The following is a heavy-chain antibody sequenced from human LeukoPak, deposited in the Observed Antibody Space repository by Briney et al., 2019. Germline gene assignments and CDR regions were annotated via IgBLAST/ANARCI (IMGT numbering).Heavy chain of an antibody. CDR3: ARNVGSNQYCC. J-gene: IGHJ4*02. CDR1: GFTFTSYA. D-gene: IGHD2-2*01. V-gene: IGHV3-23*01. Sequence: PGGSLRLSGAASGFTFTSYAMSWVRQAPGKGLEWVSAISGSGGSTYYADSVKGRFTISRDNSKDTLYLQMNSLRAEDTAVYYCARNVGSNQYCCWGQGTLVTVSS. CDR2: ISGSGGST.